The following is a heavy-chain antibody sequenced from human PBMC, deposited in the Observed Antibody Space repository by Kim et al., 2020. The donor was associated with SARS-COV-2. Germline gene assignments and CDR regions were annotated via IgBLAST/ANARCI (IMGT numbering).Heavy chain of an antibody. CDR3: ARSITMVRGVRFYYYYGMDG. CDR1: GFTFSSYA. Sequence: GGSLRLSCAASGFTFSSYAMSWVRQAPGKGLEWVSAISGSGGSTYYADSVKGRFTISRDNSKNTLYLQMNSLRAEDTAVYYCARSITMVRGVRFYYYYGMDGWGQGTTVTVSS. V-gene: IGHV3-23*01. J-gene: IGHJ6*02. CDR2: ISGSGGST. D-gene: IGHD3-10*01.